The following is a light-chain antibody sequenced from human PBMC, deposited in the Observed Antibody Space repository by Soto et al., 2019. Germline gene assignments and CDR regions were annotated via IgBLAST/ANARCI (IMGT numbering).Light chain of an antibody. V-gene: IGKV3-15*01. CDR2: AAS. Sequence: IVMTQSPATLSVSPGEGATLSCRASQSVYSNLAWYQQKPGQAPRLLIYAASTRASGIPARFSGGGSGTEFTLTISSLQSEDFAVYYCQQYNNWPPNTFGQGTKLEIK. CDR3: QQYNNWPPNT. J-gene: IGKJ2*01. CDR1: QSVYSN.